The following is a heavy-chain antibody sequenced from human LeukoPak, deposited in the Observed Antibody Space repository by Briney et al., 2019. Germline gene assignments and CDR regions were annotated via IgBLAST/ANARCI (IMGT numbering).Heavy chain of an antibody. CDR3: AKGHQTEGYYYYYMDV. D-gene: IGHD2-2*01. CDR1: GFTFSSYS. Sequence: GGSLRLSCAASGFTFSSYSMHWVRQAPGKGLEWVAFIRYDGSNKYYADSVKGRFTISRDNSKNTLYLQMNSLRAEDTAVYYCAKGHQTEGYYYYYMDVWGKGTTVTISS. J-gene: IGHJ6*03. V-gene: IGHV3-30*02. CDR2: IRYDGSNK.